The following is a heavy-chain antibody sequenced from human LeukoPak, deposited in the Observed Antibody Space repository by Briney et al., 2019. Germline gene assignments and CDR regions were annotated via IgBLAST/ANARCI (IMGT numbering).Heavy chain of an antibody. CDR2: IWYDGSNK. CDR3: ARDYSSSLDY. J-gene: IGHJ4*02. CDR1: GFAFSNYG. D-gene: IGHD6-13*01. Sequence: GGSLRLSCAASGFAFSNYGMHWVRQAPGKGLEWVAVIWYDGSNKYYADSVKGRFTISRDNSKNTLYLQMNSLRAEDTAVYYCARDYSSSLDYWGQGTLVTVSS. V-gene: IGHV3-33*01.